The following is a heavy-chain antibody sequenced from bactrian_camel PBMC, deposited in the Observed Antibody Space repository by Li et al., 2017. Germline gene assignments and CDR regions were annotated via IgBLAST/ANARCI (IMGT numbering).Heavy chain of an antibody. CDR3: AQDVLERTCSPTADFHI. V-gene: IGHV3S1*01. J-gene: IGHJ6*01. Sequence: VQLVESGGGSVQAGGSLKLSCVGPGYVTPSYCMGWFRQAPGKERALVASLYTGGGAPYYTDSVKGRSTISRDNGLNTLYLQMNNLKPEDTAMYYCAQDVLERTCSPTADFHIWGQGTQVTVS. CDR1: GYVTPSYC. D-gene: IGHD8*01. CDR2: LYTGGGAP.